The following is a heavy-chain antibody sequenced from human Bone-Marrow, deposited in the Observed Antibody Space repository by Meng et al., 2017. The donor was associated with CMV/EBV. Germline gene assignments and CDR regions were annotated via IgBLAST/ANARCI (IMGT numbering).Heavy chain of an antibody. J-gene: IGHJ6*02. Sequence: ESLKISCTVSGGSMSSYYWSWIRQPPGKGLEWIGYIHSSGSTNYNPSLKSRVTIPVDTSKNQFSLKLSSVTAADTAVYYCARDGYYGMDVWGQGTTVTVSS. V-gene: IGHV4-59*01. CDR3: ARDGYYGMDV. CDR1: GGSMSSYY. CDR2: IHSSGST.